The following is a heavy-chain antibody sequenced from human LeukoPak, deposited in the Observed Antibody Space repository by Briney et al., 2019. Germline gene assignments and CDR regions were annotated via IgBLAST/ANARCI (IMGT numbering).Heavy chain of an antibody. CDR1: GGSFSGYY. J-gene: IGHJ4*02. V-gene: IGHV4-34*01. CDR2: INHSGST. Sequence: SETLSLTCAVYGGSFSGYYWSWIRQPPGKGLEWIGEINHSGSTNYNPSLKSRVTISVDTSKNQFSLKLSSVTAADTAVYYRARGVVGDYGTFDYWGQGTLVTVSS. CDR3: ARGVVGDYGTFDY. D-gene: IGHD4-17*01.